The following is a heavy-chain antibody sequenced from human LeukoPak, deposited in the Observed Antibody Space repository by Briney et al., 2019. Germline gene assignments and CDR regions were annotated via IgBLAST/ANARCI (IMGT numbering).Heavy chain of an antibody. D-gene: IGHD5-24*01. CDR3: AKAVDLATISVDI. Sequence: GGSLRLSCAASGFTFSSYVMHWVRQAPGKGLEWVSGISGSGVYTYYADSVKGRFTISRDNSRNTLYLVMNSLRVDDTAVYYCAKAVDLATISVDIWGQGTMVTVSS. V-gene: IGHV3-23*01. CDR2: ISGSGVYT. CDR1: GFTFSSYV. J-gene: IGHJ3*02.